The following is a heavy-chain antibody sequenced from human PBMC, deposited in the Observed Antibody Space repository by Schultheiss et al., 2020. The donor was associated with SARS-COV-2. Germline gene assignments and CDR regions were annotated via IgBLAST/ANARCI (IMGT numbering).Heavy chain of an antibody. CDR3: ARDVIYGSGSYPQEADDY. V-gene: IGHV3-11*01. CDR2: ISSSGSNI. D-gene: IGHD3-10*01. CDR1: GFTFSDYY. J-gene: IGHJ4*02. Sequence: GESLKISCAASGFTFSDYYMTWIRQAPGKGLEWISYISSSGSNIYYADSVKGRFTISRDNAKNSLYLQMNSLRAEDTAVYYCARDVIYGSGSYPQEADDYWGQGTLVTVSS.